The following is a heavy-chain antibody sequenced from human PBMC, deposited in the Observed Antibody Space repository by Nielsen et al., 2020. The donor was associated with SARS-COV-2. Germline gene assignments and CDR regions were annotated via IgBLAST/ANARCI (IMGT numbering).Heavy chain of an antibody. J-gene: IGHJ3*02. CDR2: INSDGSST. CDR3: AKGGYTYGLFDAFDI. Sequence: GGSLRLSCAASGFTFSSYWMHWVRQAPGKGLVWVSRINSDGSSTSYADSVKGRFTISRDNSKNTLYLQMNSLRAEDTAVYYCAKGGYTYGLFDAFDIWGQGTMVTVSS. D-gene: IGHD5-18*01. V-gene: IGHV3-74*01. CDR1: GFTFSSYW.